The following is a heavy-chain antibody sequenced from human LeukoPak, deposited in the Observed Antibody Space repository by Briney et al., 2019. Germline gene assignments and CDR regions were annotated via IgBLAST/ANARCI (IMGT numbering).Heavy chain of an antibody. Sequence: SVKVSCKASGGTFSSYAISWVRQAPGQGLGWMGGFIPIFGTANYAQKFQGRVTITADESTSTAYMELSSLRSEDTAVYYCARVLDYDFWSGSDVWGQGTTVTVSS. CDR3: ARVLDYDFWSGSDV. CDR2: FIPIFGTA. J-gene: IGHJ6*02. CDR1: GGTFSSYA. V-gene: IGHV1-69*13. D-gene: IGHD3-3*01.